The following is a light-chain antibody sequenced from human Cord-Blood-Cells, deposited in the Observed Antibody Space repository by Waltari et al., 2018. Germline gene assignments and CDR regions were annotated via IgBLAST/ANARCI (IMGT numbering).Light chain of an antibody. CDR1: SSDVGGYNY. J-gene: IGLJ1*01. V-gene: IGLV2-14*01. CDR3: SSYTSSTLYV. CDR2: DVS. Sequence: QSALTQPASVSGSPGQSITISCTGTSSDVGGYNYVSWYQQHPVKPPKLMIYDVSKRPSGVSNRFSGSKSGNTASLTISGLQAEDEADYYCSSYTSSTLYVFGTGTKVTVL.